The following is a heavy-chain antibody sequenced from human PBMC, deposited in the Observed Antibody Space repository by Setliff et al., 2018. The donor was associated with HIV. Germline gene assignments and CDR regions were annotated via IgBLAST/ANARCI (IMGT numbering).Heavy chain of an antibody. CDR1: GFTFSNYG. J-gene: IGHJ6*02. Sequence: GGSLRLSCAATGFTFSNYGMHWVRQAPGKGLEWVSFISVSGFTIHYADSVQGRFTISRDNARNSLSLQLNSLRADDTAVYYCARILDMSSRTRTLYHAMDVWGRGTTVTVSS. D-gene: IGHD3-10*01. CDR3: ARILDMSSRTRTLYHAMDV. CDR2: ISVSGFTI. V-gene: IGHV3-48*04.